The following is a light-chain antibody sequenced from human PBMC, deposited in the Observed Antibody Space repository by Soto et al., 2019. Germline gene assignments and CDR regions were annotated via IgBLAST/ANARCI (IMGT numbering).Light chain of an antibody. CDR2: DAS. J-gene: IGKJ1*01. V-gene: IGKV3-11*01. CDR3: QQRGSWPLT. Sequence: EIVLTQSPATLSLSPGERATLSCRASQSISSYLAWYQQKPGKAPRLLIYDASNMATGIPARFSGSGSGTDFTFTISSLEPDDFAVYYCQQRGSWPLTFGQGTKVEIK. CDR1: QSISSY.